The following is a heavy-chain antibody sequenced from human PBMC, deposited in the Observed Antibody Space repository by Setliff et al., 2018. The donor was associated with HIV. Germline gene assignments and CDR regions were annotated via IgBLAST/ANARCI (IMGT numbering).Heavy chain of an antibody. CDR1: GVSMTNNY. CDR2: VHYSGNT. Sequence: SETLSLTCNVSGVSMTNNYWTWIRQSPGKGLEWIGYVHYSGNTRYNPSLKIRVTTSVDTSKNKFSLKLSSVTAADTAVYYCASEKVAWTVSDSFFEFWGQGVPVTVSS. CDR3: ASEKVAWTVSDSFFEF. J-gene: IGHJ4*02. D-gene: IGHD2-15*01. V-gene: IGHV4-59*01.